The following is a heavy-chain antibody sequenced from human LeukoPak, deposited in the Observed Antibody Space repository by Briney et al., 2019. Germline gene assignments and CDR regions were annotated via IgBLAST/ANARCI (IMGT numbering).Heavy chain of an antibody. Sequence: GASVKVSCKTSGYVFTAYYIHWVRQAPGQGLEWLGLVKPDTGATNSAQQLQGRVSMTSDASVTTAYMELSGLTSDDTALYFCARERPTLLTRIRGIATAPDHWGQGTLVTVSS. J-gene: IGHJ5*02. CDR3: ARERPTLLTRIRGIATAPDH. CDR2: VKPDTGAT. V-gene: IGHV1-2*06. D-gene: IGHD3-10*01. CDR1: GYVFTAYY.